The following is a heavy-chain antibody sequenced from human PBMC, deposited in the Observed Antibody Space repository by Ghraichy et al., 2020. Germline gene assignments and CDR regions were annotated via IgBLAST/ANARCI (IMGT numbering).Heavy chain of an antibody. V-gene: IGHV1-8*01. J-gene: IGHJ4*02. D-gene: IGHD3-22*01. CDR2: MNPNSGNT. CDR1: GYTFTSYD. Sequence: ASVKVSCKASGYTFTSYDINWVRQATGQGLEWMGWMNPNSGNTGYAQKFQGRVTMTRNTSISTAYMELSSLRSEDTAVYYCARGAHYYDSSGYYYILDYWGQGTLVTVSS. CDR3: ARGAHYYDSSGYYYILDY.